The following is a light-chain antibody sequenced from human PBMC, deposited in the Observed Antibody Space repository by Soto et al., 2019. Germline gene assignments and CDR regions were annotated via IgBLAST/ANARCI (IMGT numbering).Light chain of an antibody. CDR2: DVS. CDR1: SSDVGAYNY. CDR3: ISWTTSSTYV. Sequence: QSAPTQPASVSGAPGQSITISCTGTSSDVGAYNYVSWYQHLPVKAPKLIIYDVSNRPSGVSTRFSGSKSGDTASLTISGIQAEDEADYYCISWTTSSTYVFGTVTKVTVL. V-gene: IGLV2-14*03. J-gene: IGLJ1*01.